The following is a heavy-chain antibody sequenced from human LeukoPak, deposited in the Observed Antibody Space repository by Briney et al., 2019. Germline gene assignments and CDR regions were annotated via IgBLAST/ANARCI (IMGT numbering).Heavy chain of an antibody. D-gene: IGHD1-1*01. J-gene: IGHJ6*03. CDR2: IYYSGST. CDR1: GDSITSTNCY. Sequence: PSETLSLTCTVSGDSITSTNCYWAWIRQTPGKGLEWIGNIYYSGSTYYDPSLKSRVTISLDTSKSQFSLKLSAVTAADTAVYYCARVAYTYYYMDVWGKGTTVTVSS. CDR3: ARVAYTYYYMDV. V-gene: IGHV4-39*07.